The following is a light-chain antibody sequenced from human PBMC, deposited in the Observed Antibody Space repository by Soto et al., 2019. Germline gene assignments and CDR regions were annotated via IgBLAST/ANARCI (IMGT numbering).Light chain of an antibody. V-gene: IGLV1-44*01. CDR3: ATWDDNLNGLV. CDR2: TIN. Sequence: QSVLTQPPSASGTPGQRVTISCSGSNSNIGSNTVNWYQQFPGTAPKLLIYTINQRPSGVPDRFSGSKSGTSASLAISGLQSEDEANYYCATWDDNLNGLVFGGGTKLTVL. CDR1: NSNIGSNT. J-gene: IGLJ2*01.